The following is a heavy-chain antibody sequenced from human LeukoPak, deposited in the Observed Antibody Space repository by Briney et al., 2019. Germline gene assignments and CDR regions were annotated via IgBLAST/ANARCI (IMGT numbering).Heavy chain of an antibody. CDR2: MNPNSGNT. V-gene: IGHV1-8*01. CDR1: GYTFTSYD. D-gene: IGHD4-23*01. CDR3: ARDYGGKHYYYYMDV. Sequence: ASVKVSCKASGYTFTSYDINWVRHATGQGLEWMGWMNPNSGNTGYAQKFQGRVTMTRNTSISTAYMELSSLRSEDTAVYYCARDYGGKHYYYYMDVWGKGTTVTISS. J-gene: IGHJ6*03.